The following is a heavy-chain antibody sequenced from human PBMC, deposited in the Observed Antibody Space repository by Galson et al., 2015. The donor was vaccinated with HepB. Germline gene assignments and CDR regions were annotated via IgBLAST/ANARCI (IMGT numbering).Heavy chain of an antibody. Sequence: SLRLSCAASGFTFSSYAMSWVRQAPGKGLEWVSAISGSGGSTYYADSVKGRFTISRDNSKNTLYLQMNSLRAEDTAVYYCAKSRPRSVRYCSSTSCLMFDYWGQGTLVTVSS. CDR1: GFTFSSYA. J-gene: IGHJ4*02. CDR2: ISGSGGST. D-gene: IGHD2-2*01. CDR3: AKSRPRSVRYCSSTSCLMFDY. V-gene: IGHV3-23*01.